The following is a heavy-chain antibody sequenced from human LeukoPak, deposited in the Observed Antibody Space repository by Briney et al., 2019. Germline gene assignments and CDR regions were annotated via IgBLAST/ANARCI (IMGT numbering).Heavy chain of an antibody. Sequence: PSETLSLTCAVYGGSFSGYYWSWIRQPPGKGLEWIGEINHSGSTNYNPSLKSRVTISVDTSRNQFSLKLSSVTAADTAVYYCARARSWYYYYYMDVWGKGTTVTVSS. CDR1: GGSFSGYY. CDR2: INHSGST. V-gene: IGHV4-34*01. CDR3: ARARSWYYYYYMDV. J-gene: IGHJ6*03. D-gene: IGHD6-13*01.